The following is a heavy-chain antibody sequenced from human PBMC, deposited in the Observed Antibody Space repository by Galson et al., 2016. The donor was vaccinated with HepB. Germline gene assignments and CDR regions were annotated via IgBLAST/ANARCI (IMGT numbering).Heavy chain of an antibody. Sequence: SVKVSCKASGGTFSNYAISWVRQAPGQGLEWMGGIIPIFETAESTQKFQGRVTITADNSTGTAYMELSSLRSEDTAIYYCARTRGSYFDYWGQGTLVTVSS. CDR3: ARTRGSYFDY. J-gene: IGHJ4*02. D-gene: IGHD1-26*01. CDR1: GGTFSNYA. V-gene: IGHV1-69*06. CDR2: IIPIFETA.